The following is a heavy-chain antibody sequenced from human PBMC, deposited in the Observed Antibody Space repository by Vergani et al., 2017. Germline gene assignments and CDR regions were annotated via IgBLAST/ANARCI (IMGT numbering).Heavy chain of an antibody. CDR2: IYHSGST. CDR3: AGSTTGTTYYYYYYMDV. CDR1: GGSISSGGYS. V-gene: IGHV4-30-2*01. Sequence: QLQLQESGSGLVKPSQTLSLTCAVSGGSISSGGYSWSWIRQPPGKGLEWIGYIYHSGSTYYNPSLKSRVTISVDTSKNQFSLKLSSVTAADTAVYYCAGSTTGTTYYYYYYMDVWGKGTTVTVSS. J-gene: IGHJ6*03. D-gene: IGHD1-1*01.